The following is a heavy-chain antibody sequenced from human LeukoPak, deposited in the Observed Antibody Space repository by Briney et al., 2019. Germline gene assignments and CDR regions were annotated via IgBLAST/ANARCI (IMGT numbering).Heavy chain of an antibody. V-gene: IGHV3-66*01. CDR3: ARTRCSGGSCYSPKAGQRSRYYFDY. D-gene: IGHD2-15*01. J-gene: IGHJ4*02. Sequence: PGGSLRLSCAASGFTVSSNYMSWVRQAPGKGLEWVSVIYSGGSTYYADSVKGRFTISRDNSKNTLYLQMNSLRAEDTAVYYCARTRCSGGSCYSPKAGQRSRYYFDYWGQGTLVTVSS. CDR2: IYSGGST. CDR1: GFTVSSNY.